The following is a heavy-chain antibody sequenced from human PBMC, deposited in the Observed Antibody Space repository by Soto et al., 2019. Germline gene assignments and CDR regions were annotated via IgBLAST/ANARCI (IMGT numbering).Heavy chain of an antibody. V-gene: IGHV4-59*08. J-gene: IGHJ4*02. Sequence: PSETLSLTCAVYGGSFSGYYWSWIRQPPGKGLEWVGYIYYRGSTNYSPSLKSRVTISVDTSKNQFSLKLSSVTAADTAVYYCARLPPIARKMSFPNYWGREPVVPVPS. CDR3: ARLPPIARKMSFPNY. CDR2: IYYRGST. CDR1: GGSFSGYY. D-gene: IGHD2-2*01.